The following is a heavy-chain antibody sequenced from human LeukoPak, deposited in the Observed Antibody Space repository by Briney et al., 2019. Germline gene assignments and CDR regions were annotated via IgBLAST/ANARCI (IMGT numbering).Heavy chain of an antibody. CDR3: ARDIGNSGFNLDY. CDR1: GFTFSTHG. V-gene: IGHV3-33*01. CDR2: IWHDGGRK. J-gene: IGHJ4*02. D-gene: IGHD5-12*01. Sequence: HTGGSLRLSCVVSGFTFSTHGFHWVRQAPGKGLEWVSVIWHDGGRKEYADSVRGRFTISRDNSNLYLQMNSLRAEDTAIYYCARDIGNSGFNLDYWGQGTPVTVSS.